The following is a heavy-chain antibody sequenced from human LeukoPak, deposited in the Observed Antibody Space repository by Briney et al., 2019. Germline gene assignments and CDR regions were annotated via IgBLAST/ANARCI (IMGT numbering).Heavy chain of an antibody. CDR3: ARGGGDSSSSQDFDY. D-gene: IGHD6-13*01. Sequence: GGSLRLSCAASGFIVSSNYMSWVRQAPGKGLEWVSVIYSGGSTYYADSVKGRFTISRDNSKNTLYLQMNSLRVEDTAVYYCARGGGDSSSSQDFDYWGQGTLVTVSS. CDR1: GFIVSSNY. J-gene: IGHJ4*02. CDR2: IYSGGST. V-gene: IGHV3-66*01.